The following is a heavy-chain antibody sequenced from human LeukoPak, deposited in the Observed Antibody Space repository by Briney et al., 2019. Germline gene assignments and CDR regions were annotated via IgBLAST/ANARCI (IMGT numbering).Heavy chain of an antibody. CDR3: ARDSGSGTQGDY. D-gene: IGHD3-10*01. CDR2: INPNSGGT. V-gene: IGHV1-2*02. Sequence: ASVTVSFKSSGYTFTGYYMHWVRQAPGQGLEWMGWINPNSGGTNYAQKFQGRVTMTRDTSISTAYMELSRLRSDDTAVYYCARDSGSGTQGDYWGQGTLVTVSS. CDR1: GYTFTGYY. J-gene: IGHJ4*02.